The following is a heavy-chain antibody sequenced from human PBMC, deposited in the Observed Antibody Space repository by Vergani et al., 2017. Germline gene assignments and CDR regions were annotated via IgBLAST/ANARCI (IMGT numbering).Heavy chain of an antibody. J-gene: IGHJ4*02. Sequence: EVQLVESGGGLVQPGGSLRLSCAASGFTFSSYWMHWVRQAPGKGLVWVSRINSDGSSTSYADSVKGRFTISRDNAKNSLYLQMNSLRAEDTAVYYCARALDYGDYLSFDYWGQGTLVTVSS. CDR1: GFTFSSYW. V-gene: IGHV3-74*01. CDR3: ARALDYGDYLSFDY. CDR2: INSDGSST. D-gene: IGHD4-17*01.